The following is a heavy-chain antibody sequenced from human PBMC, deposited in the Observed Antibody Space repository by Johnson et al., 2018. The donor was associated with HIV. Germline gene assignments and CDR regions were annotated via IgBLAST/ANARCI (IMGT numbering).Heavy chain of an antibody. CDR2: LGTAGDT. D-gene: IGHD3-10*01. CDR3: ASTGSGSDDAFDI. J-gene: IGHJ3*02. CDR1: GFTFSNYD. V-gene: IGHV3-13*01. Sequence: VLLVESGGGLIQPGGSLRLSCAASGFTFSNYDMYWVRQPTGKGLEWVSGLGTAGDTYYAGSLKGRFTISRDNSKNTLYLQMNSLRAEDTAVYYCASTGSGSDDAFDIWGQGTMVTVSS.